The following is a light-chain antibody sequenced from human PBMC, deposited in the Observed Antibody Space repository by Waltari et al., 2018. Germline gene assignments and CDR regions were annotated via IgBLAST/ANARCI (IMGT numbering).Light chain of an antibody. Sequence: QSILTQPTSVSGAPGQRVTISCTGSSSNIGAGHDVHWYQAFPGTAPKLLIYGNNIRPSGVPDRFSGSKSGSSASLAINGLQAEDEADYYCQSFDSNVRGGVVFGGGTKVTVL. V-gene: IGLV1-40*01. CDR2: GNN. J-gene: IGLJ3*02. CDR3: QSFDSNVRGGVV. CDR1: SSNIGAGHD.